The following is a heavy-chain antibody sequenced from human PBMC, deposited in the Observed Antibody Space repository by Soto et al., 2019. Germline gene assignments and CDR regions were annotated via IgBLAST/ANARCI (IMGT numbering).Heavy chain of an antibody. J-gene: IGHJ4*02. V-gene: IGHV3-48*03. CDR3: ARENSVQARLHHFDH. D-gene: IGHD5-18*01. Sequence: EVQLVESGGALVQPGGSLRLSCEASGFSFSSFAMNWVRQAPGRGLEWVSYISDDGASIYYADSLKGRFTISRDNAKNSLSLQMNNLRAEDTAVYYCARENSVQARLHHFDHWGLGTLVTVSS. CDR1: GFSFSSFA. CDR2: ISDDGASI.